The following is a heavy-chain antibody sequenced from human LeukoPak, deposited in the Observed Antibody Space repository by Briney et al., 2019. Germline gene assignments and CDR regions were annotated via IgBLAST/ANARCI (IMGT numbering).Heavy chain of an antibody. Sequence: GGSLRLSCAASGFTVSSNYMNWVRQAPGKGLEWVSVIYSGGNTYYADSVKGRFTISRDNSKNTLYPQMNSLRAEDTAVYYCARTPMFYFYGMDVWGRGTTVTVSS. CDR2: IYSGGNT. CDR3: ARTPMFYFYGMDV. CDR1: GFTVSSNY. J-gene: IGHJ6*02. D-gene: IGHD2-15*01. V-gene: IGHV3-66*01.